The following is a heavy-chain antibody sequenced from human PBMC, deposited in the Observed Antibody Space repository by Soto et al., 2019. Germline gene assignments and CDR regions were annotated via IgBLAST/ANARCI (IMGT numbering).Heavy chain of an antibody. CDR2: IIPIFGTA. Sequence: ASVKVSCKASGGTFSSYAISWVRQAPGQGLEWMGGIIPIFGTANYAQKFQGRVTITADESTSTAYMELSSLRSEDTAVYYCARSDMRDGYNEGPYYYGMDVWGQGTTVTVSS. D-gene: IGHD5-12*01. V-gene: IGHV1-69*13. J-gene: IGHJ6*02. CDR1: GGTFSSYA. CDR3: ARSDMRDGYNEGPYYYGMDV.